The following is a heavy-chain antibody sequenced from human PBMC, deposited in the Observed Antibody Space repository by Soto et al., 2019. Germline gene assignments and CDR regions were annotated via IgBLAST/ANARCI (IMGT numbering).Heavy chain of an antibody. CDR1: GFTFSSYW. CDR3: ARDHRFYDFWSGYYDWADYYYGMDV. J-gene: IGHJ6*02. V-gene: IGHV3-7*01. D-gene: IGHD3-3*01. Sequence: GGSLRLSCAASGFTFSSYWMSWVRQAPGKGLEWVANIKQDGSEKYYVDSVKGRFTISRDNAKNSLYLQMNSLRAEDTAVYYCARDHRFYDFWSGYYDWADYYYGMDVWGQGTPVTVSS. CDR2: IKQDGSEK.